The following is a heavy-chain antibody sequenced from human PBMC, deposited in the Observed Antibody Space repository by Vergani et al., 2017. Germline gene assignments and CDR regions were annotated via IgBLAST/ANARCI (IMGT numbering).Heavy chain of an antibody. D-gene: IGHD2-15*01. V-gene: IGHV4-4*03. CDR2: IYHSGST. J-gene: IGHJ5*02. CDR1: GDSISSSNW. Sequence: QVQLQESGPGVVKPPGTLSLTCAVSGDSISSSNWWSWVRQSPGKGLEWIGEIYHSGSTNYNPSLKSRVTISVDKSKNQFSLKLSSVTAADTAVYYCARVATLGYCSGGSCLNWFDPWGQGTLVTVSS. CDR3: ARVATLGYCSGGSCLNWFDP.